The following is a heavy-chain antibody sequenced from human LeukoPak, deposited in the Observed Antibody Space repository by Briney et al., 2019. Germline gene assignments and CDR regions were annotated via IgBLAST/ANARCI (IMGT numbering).Heavy chain of an antibody. D-gene: IGHD6-13*01. Sequence: SETLSLTCAVYGGSFSGFYWSWIRQPPGKGLEWIGYIYYSGSTNYNPSLKSRVTISVDTSKNQFSLKLSSVTAADTAVYYCARTTEAHSWRTRYYDYYMDVWGKGTTVTVSS. CDR1: GGSFSGFY. CDR3: ARTTEAHSWRTRYYDYYMDV. V-gene: IGHV4-59*01. CDR2: IYYSGST. J-gene: IGHJ6*03.